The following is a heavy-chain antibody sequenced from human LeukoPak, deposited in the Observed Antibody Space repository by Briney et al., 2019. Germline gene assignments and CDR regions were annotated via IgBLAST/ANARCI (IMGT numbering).Heavy chain of an antibody. V-gene: IGHV1-69*13. Sequence: SVKVSCKASGGTFSSYAISWVRQAPGQGLEWMGGIIPIFGTANYAQKFQGRVTITADESTSTAYMELSSLRSEDTAVYYRARDQVVPAVPVGAFDIWGQGTMVTVSS. CDR3: ARDQVVPAVPVGAFDI. D-gene: IGHD2-2*01. CDR1: GGTFSSYA. J-gene: IGHJ3*02. CDR2: IIPIFGTA.